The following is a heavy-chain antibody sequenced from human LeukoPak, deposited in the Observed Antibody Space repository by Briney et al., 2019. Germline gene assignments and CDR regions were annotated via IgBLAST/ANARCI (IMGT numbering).Heavy chain of an antibody. V-gene: IGHV1-8*02. CDR2: INPNSGNT. D-gene: IGHD6-6*01. CDR3: ARGYSSSSRGDWFDP. Sequence: ASVKVSCKASGYTFTGYYMHWVRQAPGQGLEWMGWINPNSGNTGYAQKFQGRVTMTRNTSISTAYMELSSLRSEDTAVYYCARGYSSSSRGDWFDPWGQGTLVTVSS. J-gene: IGHJ5*02. CDR1: GYTFTGYY.